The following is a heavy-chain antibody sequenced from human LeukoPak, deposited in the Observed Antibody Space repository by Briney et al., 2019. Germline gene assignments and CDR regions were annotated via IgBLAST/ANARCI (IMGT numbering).Heavy chain of an antibody. CDR1: GGSISSYY. V-gene: IGHV4-59*01. CDR3: ARGPGYSYGLEY. Sequence: SETLSLTCTVSGGSISSYYWSWIRQPPRTGLEWIGYIYYSGSTNYNPSLQSRVTISVDTSKNQFSLKLSSVTAADTAVYYCARGPGYSYGLEYWGQGTLVTVSS. D-gene: IGHD5-18*01. CDR2: IYYSGST. J-gene: IGHJ4*02.